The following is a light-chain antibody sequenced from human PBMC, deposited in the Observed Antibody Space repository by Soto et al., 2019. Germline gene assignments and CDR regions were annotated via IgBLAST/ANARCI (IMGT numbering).Light chain of an antibody. J-gene: IGKJ3*01. V-gene: IGKV3-11*01. CDR3: QLRGNWPPFT. CDR2: DAS. Sequence: EIVLTQSPATLSVSPGERATLSCRASQSVSNYLACFQQKPGQAPRLLIYDASNRATVIPARFSGSGSGTDFTLTINSLEPEDFAVYYCQLRGNWPPFTFGPGTRVDIK. CDR1: QSVSNY.